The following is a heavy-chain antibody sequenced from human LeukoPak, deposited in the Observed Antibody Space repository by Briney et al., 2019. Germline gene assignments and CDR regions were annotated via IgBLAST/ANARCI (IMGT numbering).Heavy chain of an antibody. D-gene: IGHD6-13*01. J-gene: IGHJ4*02. Sequence: SVKVSCKASGGTFGSYAISWVRPAPGQGLEWMGGIIPIFGTANYAQKFQGRVTITADKSTSTAYMELSSLRSEDTAVYYCAREGTHAAGIFDYWGQGTLVTVSS. CDR2: IIPIFGTA. CDR3: AREGTHAAGIFDY. V-gene: IGHV1-69*06. CDR1: GGTFGSYA.